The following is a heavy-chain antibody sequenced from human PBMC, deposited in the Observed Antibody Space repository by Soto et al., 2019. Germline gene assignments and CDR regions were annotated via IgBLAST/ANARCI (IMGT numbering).Heavy chain of an antibody. CDR3: AKTSLGRFDY. CDR2: ISWNSGSI. J-gene: IGHJ4*02. V-gene: IGHV3-9*01. CDR1: GFTFDAYA. Sequence: EVQLAESGGGLVQPGRSLRLSCAASGFTFDAYAMHWVRQAPGKGLEWVSGISWNSGSIGYADSVKGRFTISRDNAKNSLYLQMNSLRAEDTALYYCAKTSLGRFDYWGQGTLVTVSS. D-gene: IGHD7-27*01.